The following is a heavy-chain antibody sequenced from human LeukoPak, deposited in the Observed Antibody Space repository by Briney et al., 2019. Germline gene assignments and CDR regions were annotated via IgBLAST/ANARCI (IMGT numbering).Heavy chain of an antibody. D-gene: IGHD2-15*01. CDR2: IHPGDSDT. CDR3: ATLGYCSGGSCQGWFDP. Sequence: GESLKISCKGSGYSFTSYWIGWVRQMPGKGLEWMGIIHPGDSDTRYSPSFQGQVTISADKSISTAYLQWSSLKASDTAMYYCATLGYCSGGSCQGWFDPWGQGTLVTSST. J-gene: IGHJ5*02. V-gene: IGHV5-51*01. CDR1: GYSFTSYW.